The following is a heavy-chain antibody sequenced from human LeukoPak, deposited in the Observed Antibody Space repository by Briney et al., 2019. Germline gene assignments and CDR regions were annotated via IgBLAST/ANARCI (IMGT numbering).Heavy chain of an antibody. Sequence: ASVKVSCKASGYTFTSYGISWVRQAPGQGLAWMGWISAYNGNTNYAQKLQGRVTMTTDTSTSTAYMELRSLRSDDTAVYYCARGSGDYGGVDYYYGMDVWGQGTTVTVSS. CDR2: ISAYNGNT. V-gene: IGHV1-18*01. CDR1: GYTFTSYG. CDR3: ARGSGDYGGVDYYYGMDV. J-gene: IGHJ6*02. D-gene: IGHD4-23*01.